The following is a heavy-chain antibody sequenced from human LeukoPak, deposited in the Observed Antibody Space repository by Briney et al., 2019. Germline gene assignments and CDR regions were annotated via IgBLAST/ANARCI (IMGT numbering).Heavy chain of an antibody. CDR1: GFSFSRYS. V-gene: IGHV3-48*01. D-gene: IGHD2-2*01. CDR2: ISGNGNAK. Sequence: GGSLRLSRAASGFSFSRYSMNWVRQAPGKGVEWISYISGNGNAKHYTDHVKGRFTIARENAKNALYLQMTSLRAEDTAVYFCARDYLYAFDYWGQGTLVTVSS. CDR3: ARDYLYAFDY. J-gene: IGHJ4*02.